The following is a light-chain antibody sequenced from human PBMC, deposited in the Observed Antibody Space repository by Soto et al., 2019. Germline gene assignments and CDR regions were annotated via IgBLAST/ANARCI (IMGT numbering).Light chain of an antibody. CDR3: QQFNNWPVT. V-gene: IGKV1D-13*01. CDR1: QAISSA. CDR2: DAS. Sequence: ANQLTQSPSSLSASVGDRVTITCRASQAISSALAWYQQKPGKPPKLLIYDASTLQSGVPSRFSSTASGTDFTLTINSLQPEDFATYYCQQFNNWPVTFGPGTKVDI. J-gene: IGKJ3*01.